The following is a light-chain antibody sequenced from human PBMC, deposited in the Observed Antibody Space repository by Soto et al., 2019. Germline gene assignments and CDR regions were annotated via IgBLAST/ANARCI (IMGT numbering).Light chain of an antibody. Sequence: QSVLTQPPSASGAPGQRVTISCSGSSSNIGSNSVYWYQHLPGTAPKLLIYRNNQRPSGVPDRFSGSKSGTSASLAISGLRSEDEADYYCAAWDDSLSGHVSGTGTKLTVL. V-gene: IGLV1-47*01. J-gene: IGLJ1*01. CDR2: RNN. CDR3: AAWDDSLSGHV. CDR1: SSNIGSNS.